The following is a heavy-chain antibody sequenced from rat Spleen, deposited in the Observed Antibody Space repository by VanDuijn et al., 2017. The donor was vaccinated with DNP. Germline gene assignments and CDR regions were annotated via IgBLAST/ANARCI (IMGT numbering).Heavy chain of an antibody. V-gene: IGHV2-1*01. D-gene: IGHD2-1*01. J-gene: IGHJ2*01. CDR2: MWSGGTT. Sequence: QVQLKESGPGLVQPSQTLSLTCTVSGFSLTSNSVSWVRQPPGKGLEWMGTMWSGGTTDYNPTLKSRLSISRDTSKSQVFLKMNSLQTEDTAMYFCARLIPRDYWGQGVMVTVSS. CDR1: GFSLTSNS. CDR3: ARLIPRDY.